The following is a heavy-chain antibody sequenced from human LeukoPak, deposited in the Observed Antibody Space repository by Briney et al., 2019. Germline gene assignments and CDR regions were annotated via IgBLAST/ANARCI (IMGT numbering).Heavy chain of an antibody. CDR3: AKVQLGYCSGGSCYPGFYIDY. V-gene: IGHV3-43*02. J-gene: IGHJ4*02. Sequence: GGSLRLSCAASGFTFDDYAMHWVRQAPGKGLEWVSLISGDGGSTYYADSVKGRFTISRDNSKNSLYLQMNSLRTEDTALYYCAKVQLGYCSGGSCYPGFYIDYWGQGTLVTVSS. D-gene: IGHD2-15*01. CDR2: ISGDGGST. CDR1: GFTFDDYA.